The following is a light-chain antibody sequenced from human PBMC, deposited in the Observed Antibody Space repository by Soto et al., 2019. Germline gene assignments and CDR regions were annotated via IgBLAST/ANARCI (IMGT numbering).Light chain of an antibody. Sequence: EIVLTQSPAILSLSPGERATLSCRASRSVGNYLAWYQQKPGQAPRLLIADASNRATGIPARFSGSGSGTDFTLTISRLEPEDFAVYYCQQYGSSPWTFGQGTKVEIK. CDR3: QQYGSSPWT. CDR1: RSVGNY. V-gene: IGKV3-20*01. CDR2: DAS. J-gene: IGKJ1*01.